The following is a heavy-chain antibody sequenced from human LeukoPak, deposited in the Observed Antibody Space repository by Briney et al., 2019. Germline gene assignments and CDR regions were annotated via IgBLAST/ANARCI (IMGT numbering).Heavy chain of an antibody. J-gene: IGHJ4*02. CDR3: ARSRITGTTAAVDY. V-gene: IGHV1-69*04. CDR1: GGTFISYA. Sequence: SVKVSCKASGGTFISYAISWVRQAPGQGLEWMGRIIPILGIANYAQKFQGRVTITADKSTSAAYMELSSLRSEDTAVYYCARSRITGTTAAVDYWGQGTLVTVSS. D-gene: IGHD1-7*01. CDR2: IIPILGIA.